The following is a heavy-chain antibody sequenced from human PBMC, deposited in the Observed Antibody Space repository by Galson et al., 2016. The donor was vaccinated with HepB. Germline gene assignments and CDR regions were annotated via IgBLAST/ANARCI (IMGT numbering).Heavy chain of an antibody. V-gene: IGHV4-39*01. CDR1: GGSTSSSSYY. CDR3: ATHPREQLVPSLRYYYYMDV. J-gene: IGHJ6*03. D-gene: IGHD6-6*01. Sequence: SETLSLTCTVSGGSTSSSSYYWGWIRQPPGKGLEWIGSISYSGGTYYNPSLKSRVTISVDTSKNQFSLKLSSVTAADTAVYYCATHPREQLVPSLRYYYYMDVWGKGTTVTVSS. CDR2: ISYSGGT.